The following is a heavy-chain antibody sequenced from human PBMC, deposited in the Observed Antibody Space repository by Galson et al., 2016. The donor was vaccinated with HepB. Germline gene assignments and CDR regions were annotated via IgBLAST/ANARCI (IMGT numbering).Heavy chain of an antibody. CDR1: GFTFSSYA. CDR3: AKVHRWFGEYDY. D-gene: IGHD3-10*01. CDR2: ISGSGGST. Sequence: SLRLSCAASGFTFSSYAMSWVRQAPGKGLEWVSAISGSGGSTYYADSVKGRFTISRDNSKNTLYLQMNSLRAEDTAVYYCAKVHRWFGEYDYWGQGTLVTVSS. V-gene: IGHV3-23*01. J-gene: IGHJ4*02.